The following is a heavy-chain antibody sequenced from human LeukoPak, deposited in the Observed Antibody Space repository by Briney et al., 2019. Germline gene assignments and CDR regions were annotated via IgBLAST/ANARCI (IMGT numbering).Heavy chain of an antibody. Sequence: GGSLRLSCAASGLTFSSYAMSWVRQAPGKGLEWVSVIYSDGNTYYADSVKGRFTISRDNSKNTLYLQMNSLRAEDTAVYYCAKDSAVAYGYTHYWGQGTLVTVSS. CDR3: AKDSAVAYGYTHY. D-gene: IGHD6-19*01. CDR2: IYSDGNT. J-gene: IGHJ4*02. V-gene: IGHV3-23*03. CDR1: GLTFSSYA.